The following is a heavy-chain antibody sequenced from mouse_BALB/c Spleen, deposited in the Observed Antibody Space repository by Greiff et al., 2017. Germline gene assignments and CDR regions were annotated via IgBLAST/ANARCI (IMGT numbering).Heavy chain of an antibody. D-gene: IGHD1-1*01. Sequence: VQLQQSGAELARPGASVKLSCKASGYTFTSYWMQWVKQRPGQGLEWIGAIYPGDGDTRYTQKFKGKATLTADKSSSTAYMQLSSLASEDSAVYYCARGTVVAKSDYWGQGTTLTVSS. CDR3: ARGTVVAKSDY. J-gene: IGHJ2*01. CDR2: IYPGDGDT. V-gene: IGHV1-87*01. CDR1: GYTFTSYW.